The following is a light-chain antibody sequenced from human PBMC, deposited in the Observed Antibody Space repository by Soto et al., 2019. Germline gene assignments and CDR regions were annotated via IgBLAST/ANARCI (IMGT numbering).Light chain of an antibody. Sequence: QPVLTQPTSASGTPGQRVTISCSGSSSNIGSNPVNWYQHLPGTAPKLLIYTNNQRPSGVPDRFSGSKSGTSASLAISGLQSDDESDYYCAAWDDSLNGPVFGGGTKVTVL. CDR1: SSNIGSNP. CDR3: AAWDDSLNGPV. V-gene: IGLV1-44*01. J-gene: IGLJ2*01. CDR2: TNN.